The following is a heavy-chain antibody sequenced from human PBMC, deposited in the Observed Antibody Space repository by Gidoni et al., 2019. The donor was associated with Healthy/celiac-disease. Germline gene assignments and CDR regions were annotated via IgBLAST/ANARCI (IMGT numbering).Heavy chain of an antibody. J-gene: IGHJ5*02. V-gene: IGHV1-69*01. CDR1: GCTFSRYA. CDR3: ARAGAVGACSSTSCYGWFDP. D-gene: IGHD2-2*01. Sequence: QVQLVQSGAEVKKPGSSVKVSCKASGCTFSRYAISWVRQAPGQGLEWMGGIIPIFGTENYAQKFQGRVTITADESTSTAYMELSSLRSEDTAVYYGARAGAVGACSSTSCYGWFDPWGQGTLVTVSS. CDR2: IIPIFGTE.